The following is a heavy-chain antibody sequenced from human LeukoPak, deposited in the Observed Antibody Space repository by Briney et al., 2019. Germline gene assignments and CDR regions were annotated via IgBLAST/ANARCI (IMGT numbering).Heavy chain of an antibody. CDR1: GYTFTSYG. D-gene: IGHD1-26*01. V-gene: IGHV1-18*01. Sequence: ASVKVSCKASGYTFTSYGISWVRQAPGQGLEWMGWISAYNGNTNYAQKLQGRVTMTTDTSTSTAYMELRSLRSDDTAVYYCARDGPSGSYYAGDAFDIWGQGTMVTVSS. J-gene: IGHJ3*02. CDR2: ISAYNGNT. CDR3: ARDGPSGSYYAGDAFDI.